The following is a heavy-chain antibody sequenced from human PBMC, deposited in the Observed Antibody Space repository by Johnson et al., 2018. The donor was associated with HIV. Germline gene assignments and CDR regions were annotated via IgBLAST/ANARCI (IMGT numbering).Heavy chain of an antibody. CDR1: GFTVSSNY. CDR2: IYSGGST. V-gene: IGHV3-66*01. CDR3: AREWGMITFGGVIPRNAFDI. J-gene: IGHJ3*02. Sequence: EVQLVESGGGLVKPGGSLRLPCAASGFTVSSNYMSGVRQAPGKGLEWVSVIYSGGSTYYADSVKGRFTIYRDHSKNTLYLQMNSPRAGETAVYYCAREWGMITFGGVIPRNAFDIWGQGTMVTVSS. D-gene: IGHD3-16*02.